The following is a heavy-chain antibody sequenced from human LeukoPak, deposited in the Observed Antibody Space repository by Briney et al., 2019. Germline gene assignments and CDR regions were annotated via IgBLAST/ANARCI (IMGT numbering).Heavy chain of an antibody. V-gene: IGHV4-34*01. CDR3: ARLIRYCTNGVCYKAIYYFDY. Sequence: SETLSLTCTVSGGSISSYYWSWIRQPPGKGLEWIGEINHSGSTNYNPSLKSRVTISVDTSKNQFSLKLSSVTAADTAVYYCARLIRYCTNGVCYKAIYYFDYWGQGTLVTVSS. CDR2: INHSGST. CDR1: GGSISSYY. D-gene: IGHD2-8*01. J-gene: IGHJ4*02.